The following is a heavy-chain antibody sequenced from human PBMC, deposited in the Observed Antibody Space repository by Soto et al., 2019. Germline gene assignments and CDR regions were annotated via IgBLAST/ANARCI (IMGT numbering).Heavy chain of an antibody. CDR3: ARFSSSSVGSFDY. V-gene: IGHV4-59*01. CDR1: GRSISSYY. CDR2: IYYSGST. J-gene: IGHJ4*02. Sequence: TLSLTCTVSGRSISSYYWSWIRQPPGKGLEWIGYIYYSGSTNYNPSLKSRVTISVDMSKNQFSLKLSSVTAADTAVYYCARFSSSSVGSFDYWGQGTLVTVSS. D-gene: IGHD6-6*01.